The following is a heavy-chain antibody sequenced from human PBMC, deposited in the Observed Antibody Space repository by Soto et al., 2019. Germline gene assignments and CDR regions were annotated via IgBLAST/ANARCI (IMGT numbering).Heavy chain of an antibody. CDR2: ISGSGGST. V-gene: IGHV3-23*01. CDR1: GFTFSSYA. CDR3: AKDRKIGSGCYWDY. D-gene: IGHD6-19*01. J-gene: IGHJ4*02. Sequence: EVQVLESGGGLVQPGGSLRISCAVSGFTFSSYAMSWVRQAPGKGLEGVPGISGSGGSTYSAASGTGPFTISRDNTRNTLFLQRNSLRPEDTAVCYCAKDRKIGSGCYWDYWGQGTLVTVSS.